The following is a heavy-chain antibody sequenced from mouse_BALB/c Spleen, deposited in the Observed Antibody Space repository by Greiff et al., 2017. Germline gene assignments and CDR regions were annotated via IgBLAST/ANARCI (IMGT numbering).Heavy chain of an antibody. CDR1: GFTFTDYY. CDR3: ARPAITTGPCAY. Sequence: DVMLVESGGGLVQPGGSLRLSCAPSGFTFTDYYMSWVRQPPGKALEWLGFIRNKANGYTTEYSASVKGRFTISRDNSQSILYLQMNTLRAEDSATYYSARPAITTGPCAYWGQGTLVTVSA. D-gene: IGHD1-1*01. CDR2: IRNKANGYTT. V-gene: IGHV7-3*02. J-gene: IGHJ3*01.